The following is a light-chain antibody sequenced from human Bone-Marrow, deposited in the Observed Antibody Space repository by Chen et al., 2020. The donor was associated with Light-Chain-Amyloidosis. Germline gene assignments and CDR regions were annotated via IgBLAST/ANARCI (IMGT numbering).Light chain of an antibody. CDR1: QSIGTN. CDR3: QQYNNWPPWT. V-gene: IGKV3-15*01. CDR2: DSS. J-gene: IGKJ1*01. Sequence: EIVMTQSPVTLSVSPGERATLSCRASQSIGTNLAWYQQTPGQAPRLLIYDSSTRATGIAARFSGSGSGTDFTLTISSLQSEDFAGYYCQQYNNWPPWTFGQGTKVEIK.